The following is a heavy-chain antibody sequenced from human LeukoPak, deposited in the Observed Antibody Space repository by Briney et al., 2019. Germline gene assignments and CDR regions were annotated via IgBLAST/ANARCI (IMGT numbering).Heavy chain of an antibody. CDR1: GYSFTNYW. D-gene: IGHD2-15*01. J-gene: IGHJ3*02. CDR2: IYPGDSDI. Sequence: GESLQISCKGSGYSFTNYWIGWVRHVPGRGLEWMGFIYPGDSDIRYSPSSQGQVTISADKSINTAYLQWSSLKASDTATYYFARHMDKNKGFCSGSNCYDAFYIWGQG. V-gene: IGHV5-51*01. CDR3: ARHMDKNKGFCSGSNCYDAFYI.